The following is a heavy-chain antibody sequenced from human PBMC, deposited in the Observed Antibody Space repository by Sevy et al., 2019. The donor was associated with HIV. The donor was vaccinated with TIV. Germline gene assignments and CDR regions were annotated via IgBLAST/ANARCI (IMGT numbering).Heavy chain of an antibody. CDR1: GFTFSSYW. CDR3: ARDAPSYSSSWSEENWFDP. Sequence: GGSLRLSCAASGFTFSSYWMSWVRQAPGKGLEWVANIKQDGSEKYYVDSVKGGFTISRDNAKNSLYLQMNGLGAEDTAVYYCARDAPSYSSSWSEENWFDPWGQGTLVTVSS. J-gene: IGHJ5*02. CDR2: IKQDGSEK. V-gene: IGHV3-7*01. D-gene: IGHD6-13*01.